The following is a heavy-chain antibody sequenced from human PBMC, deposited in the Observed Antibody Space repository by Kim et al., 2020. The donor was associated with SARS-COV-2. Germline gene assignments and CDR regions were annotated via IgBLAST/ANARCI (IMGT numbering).Heavy chain of an antibody. J-gene: IGHJ5*02. D-gene: IGHD3-16*01. V-gene: IGHV3-9*01. Sequence: GYAEYRTGRFTTTRDNAKNSPYLQMNSLRAEDTAWYYCANGGGRQGGFDPWGQGTLVTVSS. CDR3: ANGGGRQGGFDP.